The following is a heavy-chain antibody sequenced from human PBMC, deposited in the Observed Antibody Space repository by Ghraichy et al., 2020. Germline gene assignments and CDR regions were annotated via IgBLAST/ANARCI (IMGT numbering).Heavy chain of an antibody. CDR1: GGSLISGTHY. Sequence: SETLSLTCTVSGGSLISGTHYWSWIRQHPGKGLEWIGYISHSGSTHDNPSLMGRVTISVETSKNQFSLNLSSVTAADTAVYYCARTSFVRAFDIWDQGTLVTVSS. D-gene: IGHD2/OR15-2a*01. CDR3: ARTSFVRAFDI. J-gene: IGHJ3*02. V-gene: IGHV4-31*03. CDR2: ISHSGST.